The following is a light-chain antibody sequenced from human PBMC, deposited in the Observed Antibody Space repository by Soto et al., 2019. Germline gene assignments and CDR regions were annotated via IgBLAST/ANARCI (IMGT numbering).Light chain of an antibody. CDR3: CSFTGSNTHV. CDR2: FNN. CDR1: SSNIGSNT. V-gene: IGLV1-44*01. Sequence: QSVLTQPPSASGTPGQSVTISCFGSSSNIGSNTVSWYQQLPGTAPKVLIYFNNQRPSGVPDRFSGSKSGTSASLAISGLQSEDEADYYCCSFTGSNTHVFGTGTKVTVL. J-gene: IGLJ1*01.